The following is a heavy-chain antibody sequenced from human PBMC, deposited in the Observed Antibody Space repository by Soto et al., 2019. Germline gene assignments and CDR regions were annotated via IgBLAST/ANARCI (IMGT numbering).Heavy chain of an antibody. CDR1: GYTFTGYY. J-gene: IGHJ5*02. V-gene: IGHV1-2*02. D-gene: IGHD6-13*01. Sequence: ASVKVSCKASGYTFTGYYMHWVRQASGQGLEWMGWINPNSGGTKYVQKFQGRVTMTRDTSISTVYLELSRLRSAATAVYYWARGWGIAAPGPNWFDPWGQGTLVTVSS. CDR2: INPNSGGT. CDR3: ARGWGIAAPGPNWFDP.